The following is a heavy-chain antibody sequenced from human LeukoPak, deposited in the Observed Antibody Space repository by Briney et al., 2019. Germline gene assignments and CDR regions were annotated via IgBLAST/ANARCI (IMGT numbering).Heavy chain of an antibody. CDR2: IYYSGNA. Sequence: SETLSLTCTVSGGSISRGFYYWGWIRQPPGKGLEWIGTIYYSGNAYYNSSLRSRVTMFVDTSKNQFSLNLTSVTAADTAMYYCARTIAVAGDFDSWGQGNLVTVSS. CDR3: ARTIAVAGDFDS. V-gene: IGHV4-39*01. CDR1: GGSISRGFYY. J-gene: IGHJ4*02. D-gene: IGHD6-19*01.